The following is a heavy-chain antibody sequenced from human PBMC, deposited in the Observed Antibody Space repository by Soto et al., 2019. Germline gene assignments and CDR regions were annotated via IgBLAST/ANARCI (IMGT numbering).Heavy chain of an antibody. CDR1: GGSFSGYY. Sequence: QVQLQQWGAGLLKPSETLSLTCAVYGGSFSGYYWSWIRQPPGKGLEWIGEINHSGSTNYNPSLKRRATISVDTSKHQFSLKLSSVTAADTAVYYWARCWPMAPGYGMDVWGQGTTVTVSS. V-gene: IGHV4-34*01. CDR2: INHSGST. CDR3: ARCWPMAPGYGMDV. D-gene: IGHD3-10*01. J-gene: IGHJ6*02.